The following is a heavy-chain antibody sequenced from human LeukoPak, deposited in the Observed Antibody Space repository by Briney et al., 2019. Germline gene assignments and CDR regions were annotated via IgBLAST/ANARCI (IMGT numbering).Heavy chain of an antibody. CDR1: RFTFRNYD. CDR3: AKEPRGGSNY. J-gene: IGHJ4*02. V-gene: IGHV3-23*01. Sequence: GGSLRLSCAASRFTFRNYDMNWVRQAPGTGLEWVSFIGSSGSTIYYADSVKGRFTISRDNSKNTLYLQMNSLRAEDTAVYYCAKEPRGGSNYWGQGTLVTVSS. D-gene: IGHD3-10*01. CDR2: IGSSGSTI.